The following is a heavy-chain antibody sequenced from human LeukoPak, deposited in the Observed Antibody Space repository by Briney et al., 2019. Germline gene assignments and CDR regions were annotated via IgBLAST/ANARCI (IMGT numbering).Heavy chain of an antibody. Sequence: GGSLRLSCATSGFTFSTYDMHWVRQAPGRGLEWVAHIRFDGLRERCADSVRGRVTVSRDNSKNTLFLQMNSLRAEDTAVYYCAKDRQTYASYGYFDYWGQGTLVPVST. D-gene: IGHD2-21*01. CDR1: GFTFSTYD. V-gene: IGHV3-30*02. J-gene: IGHJ4*02. CDR3: AKDRQTYASYGYFDY. CDR2: IRFDGLRE.